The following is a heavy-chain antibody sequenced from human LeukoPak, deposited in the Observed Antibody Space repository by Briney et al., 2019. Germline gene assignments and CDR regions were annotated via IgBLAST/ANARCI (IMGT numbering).Heavy chain of an antibody. J-gene: IGHJ4*02. CDR2: INPSGGST. V-gene: IGHV1-46*01. D-gene: IGHD6-13*01. CDR3: ARGLSASSWYDY. Sequence: MRIINPSGGSTSYARKFQGTVTMTRDTSTSTVYMELSSLRSEDTAVYYCARGLSASSWYDYWGQGTLVTVSS.